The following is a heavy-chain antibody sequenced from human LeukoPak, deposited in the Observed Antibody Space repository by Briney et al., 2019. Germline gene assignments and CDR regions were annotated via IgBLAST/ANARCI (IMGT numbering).Heavy chain of an antibody. CDR1: GYTFTSYD. V-gene: IGHV1-2*02. J-gene: IGHJ4*02. Sequence: ASVKVSCKASGYTFTSYDLNWVRQAPGQGLEWMGWINPNSGGTNYAQKFQGRVTMTRDTSISTAYMELSRLRSDDTAVYYCARGVSGHTGGFDYWGQGTLVTVSS. D-gene: IGHD5-12*01. CDR2: INPNSGGT. CDR3: ARGVSGHTGGFDY.